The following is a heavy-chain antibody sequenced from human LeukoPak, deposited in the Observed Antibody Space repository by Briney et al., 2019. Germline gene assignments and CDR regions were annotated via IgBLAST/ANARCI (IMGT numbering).Heavy chain of an antibody. Sequence: GSLRLSCAASGFTFSSYAMNWVRQAPGKGLEWVSAISGSGGSTYYADYVKGRFTISRDNSKNTLYLQMNSLRAEDTAVYYCAIGGQWELLVPFDYWGQGTLVTVSS. J-gene: IGHJ4*02. D-gene: IGHD1-26*01. CDR1: GFTFSSYA. CDR3: AIGGQWELLVPFDY. CDR2: ISGSGGST. V-gene: IGHV3-23*01.